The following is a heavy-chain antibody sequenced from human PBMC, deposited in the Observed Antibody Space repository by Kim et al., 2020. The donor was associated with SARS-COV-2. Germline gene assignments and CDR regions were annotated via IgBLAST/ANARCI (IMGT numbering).Heavy chain of an antibody. D-gene: IGHD3-10*01. CDR1: GGTFSSYA. CDR2: IIPIFGTG. CDR3: ARVRGVIVQYNWFDP. V-gene: IGHV1-69*13. J-gene: IGHJ5*02. Sequence: SVKVSCKASGGTFSSYAISWVRQAPGQGLEWMGGIIPIFGTGNYAQKFQGRVTITADESTSTAYMELSSLRSEDTAVYYCARVRGVIVQYNWFDPWGQGTLVTVSS.